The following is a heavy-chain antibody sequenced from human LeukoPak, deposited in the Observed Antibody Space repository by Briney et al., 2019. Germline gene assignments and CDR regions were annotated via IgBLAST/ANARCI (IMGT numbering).Heavy chain of an antibody. D-gene: IGHD6-13*01. J-gene: IGHJ4*02. Sequence: GGSLRLSCAASGFTFSSYAMSWVRQAPGKGLEWVSAISGSSASTYYADSVKGRFTISRDNSKNTLYLQMSSLRAEDTAVYYCAPSLAYFDYWGQGTLVTVSS. CDR3: APSLAYFDY. V-gene: IGHV3-23*01. CDR2: ISGSSAST. CDR1: GFTFSSYA.